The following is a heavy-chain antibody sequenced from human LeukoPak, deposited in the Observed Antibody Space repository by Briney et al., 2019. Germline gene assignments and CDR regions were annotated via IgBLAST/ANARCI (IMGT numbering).Heavy chain of an antibody. V-gene: IGHV4-30-4*01. CDR3: ARDESIAAGNN. J-gene: IGHJ4*02. Sequence: PSETLSLTCTVSGGSISSDDHYWNWIREPPGKGLEWIGYIYYSGDTYYNPSLKSRVTISVDTSKNQFSLKLSSVTAADTAVYYCARDESIAAGNNWGQGTLVTVSS. CDR1: GGSISSDDHY. CDR2: IYYSGDT. D-gene: IGHD6-13*01.